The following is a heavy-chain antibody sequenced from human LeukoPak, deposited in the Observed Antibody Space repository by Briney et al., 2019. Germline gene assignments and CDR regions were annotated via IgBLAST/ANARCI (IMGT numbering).Heavy chain of an antibody. V-gene: IGHV3-43*02. CDR2: ISESGGST. CDR1: GFTFSSYS. CDR3: VKDTGRSGYYYGPVDY. J-gene: IGHJ4*02. Sequence: GGSLRLSCAASGFTFSSYSMNWVRQAPGKGLEWVSLISESGGSTYYADSVKGRFTISRDNSKNSLYLQINSLRTEDTAFYYCVKDTGRSGYYYGPVDYWGQGALVTVSS. D-gene: IGHD3-22*01.